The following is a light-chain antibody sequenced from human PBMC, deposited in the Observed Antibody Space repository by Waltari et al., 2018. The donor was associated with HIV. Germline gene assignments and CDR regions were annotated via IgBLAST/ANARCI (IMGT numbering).Light chain of an antibody. J-gene: IGLJ2*01. CDR2: EGR. Sequence: QSALTQPPSASGSPGQSVIISCTGTSSDVGAYKYVSWYQHYPGKAPKLIIYEGRKRPPGVPECFAASKSGSTAYLRVSGLQSEDEAQYYSSSQAGTFVVFGGGTKLPVL. CDR3: SSQAGTFVV. CDR1: SSDVGAYKY. V-gene: IGLV2-8*01.